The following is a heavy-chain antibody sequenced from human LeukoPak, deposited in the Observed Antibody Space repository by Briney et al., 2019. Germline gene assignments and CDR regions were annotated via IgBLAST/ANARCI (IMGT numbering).Heavy chain of an antibody. D-gene: IGHD2-15*01. CDR3: AHGSAQYYEY. V-gene: IGHV3-15*07. CDR2: IRSQTAGGTT. Sequence: GGSLRLSCTASEFTFNKYWMHWVRQAPGKGLEWVGRIRSQTAGGTTDFAAPVKGRFSISRDDSKNSLYLQMNSLTSEDTAVYYCAHGSAQYYEYWGQGTLVTVSS. J-gene: IGHJ1*01. CDR1: EFTFNKYW.